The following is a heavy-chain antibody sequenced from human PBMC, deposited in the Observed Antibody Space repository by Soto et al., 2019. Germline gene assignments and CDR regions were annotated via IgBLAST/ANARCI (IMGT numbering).Heavy chain of an antibody. CDR2: ISSSSSYI. CDR1: GFTFSSYS. V-gene: IGHV3-21*01. D-gene: IGHD2-2*01. CDR3: ARVDDCSSTSCYDENWFDP. Sequence: PGGSLRLSCAASGFTFSSYSMNWVRQAPGKGLEWVSSISSSSSYIYYADSVKGRFTISRDNAKNSLYLQMNSLRAEDTAVYYCARVDDCSSTSCYDENWFDPWGQGTMVTVSS. J-gene: IGHJ5*02.